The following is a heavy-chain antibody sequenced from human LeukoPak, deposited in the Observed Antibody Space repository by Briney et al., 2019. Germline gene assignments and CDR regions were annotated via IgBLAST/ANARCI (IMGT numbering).Heavy chain of an antibody. V-gene: IGHV4-39*01. CDR3: ARLPLLWPFRP. D-gene: IGHD3-16*01. J-gene: IGHJ5*02. Sequence: SETLSLTCTVSGGSISSSSYYWGWIRQPPGKGLEWIGSTYYSGSIYYNPSLKSRVTISVDTSKNQFSLKLCSVTAADRAMYYWARLPLLWPFRPWGQGNLVNV. CDR1: GGSISSSSYY. CDR2: TYYSGSI.